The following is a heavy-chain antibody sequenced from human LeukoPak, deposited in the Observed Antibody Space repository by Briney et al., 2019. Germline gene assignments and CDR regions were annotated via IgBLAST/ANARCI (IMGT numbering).Heavy chain of an antibody. CDR2: INHSGST. Sequence: SETLSLTCAVYGGSFSGYYWSWIRQPPGKGLEWIGEINHSGSTNYNPSLKSRVTISVDTSKNQFSLKLSSVTAADTAVYYCARRTSGSYKTRYFDPWGRGTLVTVSS. V-gene: IGHV4-34*01. CDR3: ARRTSGSYKTRYFDP. D-gene: IGHD1-26*01. J-gene: IGHJ2*01. CDR1: GGSFSGYY.